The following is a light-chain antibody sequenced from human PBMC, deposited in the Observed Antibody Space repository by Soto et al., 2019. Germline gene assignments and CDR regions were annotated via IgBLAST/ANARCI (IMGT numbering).Light chain of an antibody. Sequence: DIQMTQSPSSLSASVGARVSITCQASQDIGTSLSWFQHKPGRAPKLLIYGASYLETGVPSRFRGSGSGTDFTFTIPGLQPEDIATYYCQHYNNLPPFTFGPGTIVDIK. J-gene: IGKJ3*01. V-gene: IGKV1-33*01. CDR2: GAS. CDR1: QDIGTS. CDR3: QHYNNLPPFT.